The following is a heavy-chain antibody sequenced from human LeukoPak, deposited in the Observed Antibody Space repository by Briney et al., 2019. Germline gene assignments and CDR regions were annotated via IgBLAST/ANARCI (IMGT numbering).Heavy chain of an antibody. D-gene: IGHD1-26*01. CDR2: LSYSGGYT. V-gene: IGHV3-23*01. Sequence: TVGCLRLSCAASGFTFGSYAMSWVRQAPGKGLEWVSALSYSGGYTYYADSVKGRFTISRDNSKNMLYLQMNSLRAEDTAVYYCTKDFTFSGSYYWGQGTLVTVSS. CDR1: GFTFGSYA. J-gene: IGHJ4*02. CDR3: TKDFTFSGSYY.